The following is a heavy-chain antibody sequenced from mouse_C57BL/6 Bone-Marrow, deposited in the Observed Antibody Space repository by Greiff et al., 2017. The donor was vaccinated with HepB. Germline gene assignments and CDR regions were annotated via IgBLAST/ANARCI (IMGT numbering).Heavy chain of an antibody. V-gene: IGHV1-69*01. CDR3: AIYYWYFDV. J-gene: IGHJ1*03. Sequence: QVQLQQPGAELVMPGASVKLSCKASGYTFTSYWMHWVKQRPGQGLEWIGAIDPSDSYTNYNQKFKGKSTLTVDKSSSTAYMQLSSLTSEDSAVYYCAIYYWYFDVWGTGTTVTVSS. CDR1: GYTFTSYW. CDR2: IDPSDSYT.